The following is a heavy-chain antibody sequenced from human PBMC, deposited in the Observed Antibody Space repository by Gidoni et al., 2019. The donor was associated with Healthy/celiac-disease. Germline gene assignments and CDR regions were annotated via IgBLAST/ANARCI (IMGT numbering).Heavy chain of an antibody. J-gene: IGHJ6*02. CDR3: ARDGVVPAASPIYGMDV. D-gene: IGHD2-2*01. CDR2: IWYDGSKK. V-gene: IGHV3-33*01. Sequence: QVQLVESGGGVVQPGRSLRLSCAASGFTLSSYGMNWVRQVPGKGLGWVAVIWYDGSKKYYADSVKGRFTISRDNSKNTLYLQMNSRRAEDTAVYYCARDGVVPAASPIYGMDVWGQGTTVTVSS. CDR1: GFTLSSYG.